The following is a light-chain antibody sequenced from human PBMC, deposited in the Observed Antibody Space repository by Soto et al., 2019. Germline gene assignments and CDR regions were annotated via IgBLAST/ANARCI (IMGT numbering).Light chain of an antibody. Sequence: QTVVTQAPSFSVSPGGTVTLTCGLSSGSVYTSYYPSWYQQTPGQAPRTLIYSTNTRSSGVPDRFSVSIRGNKAALTITGAQADDESDYYCVLYMGSGIWVFGGGTKLTVL. J-gene: IGLJ3*02. CDR1: SGSVYTSYY. CDR2: STN. V-gene: IGLV8-61*01. CDR3: VLYMGSGIWV.